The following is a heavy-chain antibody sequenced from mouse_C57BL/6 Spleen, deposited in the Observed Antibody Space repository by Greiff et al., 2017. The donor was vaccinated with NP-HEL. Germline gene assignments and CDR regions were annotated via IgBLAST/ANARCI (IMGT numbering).Heavy chain of an antibody. CDR3: ERGDYSNLYWYFDV. CDR1: GYTFTSYW. CDR2: IDPNSGGT. J-gene: IGHJ1*03. Sequence: VQLQQSGAELVKPGASVKLSCKASGYTFTSYWMHWVKQRPGRGLEWIGRIDPNSGGTKYNEKFKSKATLTVDKPSSTAYMQLSSLTSEDSAGYECERGDYSNLYWYFDVWGKGTTVTVSS. V-gene: IGHV1-72*01. D-gene: IGHD2-5*01.